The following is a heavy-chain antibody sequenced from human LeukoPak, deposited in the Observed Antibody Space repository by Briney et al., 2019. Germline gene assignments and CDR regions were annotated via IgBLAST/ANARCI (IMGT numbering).Heavy chain of an antibody. CDR3: ARLVPVYCSSTSCYTGNWFDP. J-gene: IGHJ5*02. Sequence: ASVKVSCTASGYTFTSYDINWVRQATGQGLEWMGWMNPNSGNTGYAQKFQGRVTMTRNTSISTAYMELSSLRSEDTAVYYCARLVPVYCSSTSCYTGNWFDPWGQGTLVTVSS. V-gene: IGHV1-8*01. CDR1: GYTFTSYD. CDR2: MNPNSGNT. D-gene: IGHD2-2*02.